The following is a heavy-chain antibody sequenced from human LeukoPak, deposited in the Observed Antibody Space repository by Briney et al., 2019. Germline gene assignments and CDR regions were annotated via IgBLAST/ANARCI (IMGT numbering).Heavy chain of an antibody. D-gene: IGHD3-22*01. V-gene: IGHV4-59*01. Sequence: SETLSLTCTVSRGSIFSYYWYWIRQPPGKGLEWIGDIYHSGKTNHNPSLKSRVTISVDTSKNQFSLKLRSVTSADTAVYYCARAPGSGYYSYWYFDLWGRGTLVTVSS. CDR1: RGSIFSYY. CDR3: ARAPGSGYYSYWYFDL. J-gene: IGHJ2*01. CDR2: IYHSGKT.